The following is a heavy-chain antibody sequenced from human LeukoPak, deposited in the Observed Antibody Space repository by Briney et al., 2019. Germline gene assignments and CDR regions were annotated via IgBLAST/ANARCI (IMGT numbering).Heavy chain of an antibody. J-gene: IGHJ4*02. D-gene: IGHD3-22*01. CDR1: GHTFTSYG. Sequence: ASVMVSCKTSGHTFTSYGISWVRQAPGQGLEWMGWISAYNGNTNYAQKLQGRVTMTTDTSTSTAYMELRSLRSDDTAVYYCARLGYYDSSGYFDYWGQGTLVTVSS. V-gene: IGHV1-18*01. CDR2: ISAYNGNT. CDR3: ARLGYYDSSGYFDY.